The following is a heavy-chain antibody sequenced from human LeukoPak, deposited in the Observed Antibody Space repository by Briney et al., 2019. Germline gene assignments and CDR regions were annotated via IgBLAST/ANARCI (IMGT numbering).Heavy chain of an antibody. D-gene: IGHD4-17*01. CDR1: GYSFTSYW. J-gene: IGHJ4*02. CDR2: IYPGDSDT. V-gene: IGHV5-51*01. CDR3: AILGVTTSDFDY. Sequence: GASLQISSNGSGYSFTSYWIGWVRQLPGKGLEWMGIIYPGDSDTRYSPSFQGQVTISADKSISTAYLQWSSLKASDTAMYYCAILGVTTSDFDYWGQGTLVTVSS.